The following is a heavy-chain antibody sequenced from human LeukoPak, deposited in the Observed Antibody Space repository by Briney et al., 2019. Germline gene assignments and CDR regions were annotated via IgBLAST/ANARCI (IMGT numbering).Heavy chain of an antibody. V-gene: IGHV3-30*03. J-gene: IGHJ4*02. CDR3: ARVVLGGYPRADY. CDR2: ISNDGSNK. CDR1: GFTFSSYG. D-gene: IGHD5-12*01. Sequence: PGRSLRLSCAASGFTFSSYGMHWVRQAPGKGLEWVAVISNDGSNKHYGDSVKGRFTISRDNSKNTLYLQMDSLRGEDTAVYYCARVVLGGYPRADYWGQGTLVTVSS.